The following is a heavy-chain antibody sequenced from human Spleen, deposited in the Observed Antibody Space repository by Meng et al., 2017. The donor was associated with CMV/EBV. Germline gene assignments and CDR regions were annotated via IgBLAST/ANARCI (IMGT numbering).Heavy chain of an antibody. J-gene: IGHJ5*02. CDR1: GCTFSSYA. D-gene: IGHD4-23*01. CDR2: ISGSGGST. Sequence: SGCTFSSYARSWVRQAPGKGLEWVSAISGSGGSTYYADSVKGRFTISRDNSKNTLYLQMNSLRAEDTAVYYCAKGVLTTVVTGNWFDPWGQGTLVTVSS. CDR3: AKGVLTTVVTGNWFDP. V-gene: IGHV3-23*01.